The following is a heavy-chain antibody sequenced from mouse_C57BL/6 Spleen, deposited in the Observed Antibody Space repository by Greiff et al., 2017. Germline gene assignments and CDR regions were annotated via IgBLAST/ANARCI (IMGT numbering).Heavy chain of an antibody. D-gene: IGHD3-2*02. J-gene: IGHJ3*01. V-gene: IGHV1-80*01. CDR1: GYAFSSYW. CDR3: ARPLDSSGPAWFAY. Sequence: VQLQQSGAELVKPGASVKISCKASGYAFSSYWMNWVKQRPGKGLEWIGQIYPGDGDTNYNGKFKGKATLTADKSSSTAYMQLSSLTSEDSAVYFCARPLDSSGPAWFAYWGQETLVTVSA. CDR2: IYPGDGDT.